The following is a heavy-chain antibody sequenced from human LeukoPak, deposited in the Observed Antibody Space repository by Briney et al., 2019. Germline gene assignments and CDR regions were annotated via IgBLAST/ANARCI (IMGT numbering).Heavy chain of an antibody. D-gene: IGHD6-19*01. J-gene: IGHJ6*03. Sequence: GGSLRLSCAASGFTFRSYSMNWVRQAPGKGLEWVSYISSSSSTIYYADSVKGRFTISRDNAKNSLYLQMNSLRAEDTAVYYCARDRGSGFHYYYYMDVWGKGTTVTVSS. CDR1: GFTFRSYS. CDR2: ISSSSSTI. V-gene: IGHV3-48*04. CDR3: ARDRGSGFHYYYYMDV.